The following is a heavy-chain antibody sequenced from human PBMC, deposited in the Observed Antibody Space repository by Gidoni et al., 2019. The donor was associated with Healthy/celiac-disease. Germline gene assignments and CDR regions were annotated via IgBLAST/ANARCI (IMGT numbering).Heavy chain of an antibody. CDR2: IIPIFGTA. J-gene: IGHJ6*03. V-gene: IGHV1-69*01. Sequence: EVKKPGSSVKVSCKASGGTFSSYAISWVRQAPGQGLEWMGGIIPIFGTANYAQKFQGRVTITADESTSTAYMELSSLRSEDTAVYYCARGPPLAGVVPAAILHYMDVWGKGTTVTVSS. CDR1: GGTFSSYA. D-gene: IGHD2-2*01. CDR3: ARGPPLAGVVPAAILHYMDV.